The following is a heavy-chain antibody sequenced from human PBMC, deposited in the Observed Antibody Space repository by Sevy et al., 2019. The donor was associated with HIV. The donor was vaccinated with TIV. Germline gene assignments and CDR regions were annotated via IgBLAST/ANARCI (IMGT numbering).Heavy chain of an antibody. Sequence: GGSLRLSCVVSGFTFSKYPMNWVRQAPGKGLEWVSSISSSSNYIYYGDSVKGRFTSSRDNTKNSLYLQMNSLRADDTAGYYCVRDGGCSSSSCLLYFDYWGQGILVTVSS. CDR3: VRDGGCSSSSCLLYFDY. CDR2: ISSSSNYI. V-gene: IGHV3-21*01. CDR1: GFTFSKYP. J-gene: IGHJ4*02. D-gene: IGHD2-15*01.